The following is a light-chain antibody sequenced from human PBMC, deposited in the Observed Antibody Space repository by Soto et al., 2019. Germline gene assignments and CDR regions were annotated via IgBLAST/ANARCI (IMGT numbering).Light chain of an antibody. V-gene: IGLV1-40*01. Sequence: QSVLTQPPSVSGAPGQRVTISCTGSSSNIGAGYDVHWYQQLPGTAPKLLIYGNSNRPSGVPDRFSGSKSGTSASLAITGLQAEDEADYYCSSYTSSSTPYVVFGGGTQLTVL. J-gene: IGLJ2*01. CDR2: GNS. CDR3: SSYTSSSTPYVV. CDR1: SSNIGAGYD.